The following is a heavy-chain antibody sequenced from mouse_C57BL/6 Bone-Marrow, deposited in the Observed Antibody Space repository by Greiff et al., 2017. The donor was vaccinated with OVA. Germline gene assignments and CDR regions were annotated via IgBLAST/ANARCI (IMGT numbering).Heavy chain of an antibody. CDR2: IYPGSGNT. CDR1: GYTFTDYY. J-gene: IGHJ3*01. CDR3: ASYSNYGGWFAY. Sequence: QVQLKQSGAELVRPGASVKLSCKASGYTFTDYYINWVKQRPGQGLEWIARIYPGSGNTYYNEKFKGKATLTAEKSSSTAYMQLSSLTSEDSAVYFCASYSNYGGWFAYWGQGTLVTVSA. V-gene: IGHV1-76*01. D-gene: IGHD2-5*01.